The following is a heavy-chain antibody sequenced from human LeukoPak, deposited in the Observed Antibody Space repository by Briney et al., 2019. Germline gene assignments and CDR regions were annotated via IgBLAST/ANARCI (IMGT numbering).Heavy chain of an antibody. V-gene: IGHV1-2*02. CDR3: SSETRGFEY. D-gene: IGHD2-2*01. J-gene: IGHJ4*02. CDR2: INPNSGVT. Sequence: VASVRLSCRTSVYIFTGYLIHWVCHGPEQGVEWMWCINPNSGVTPFAQKFQGRVTMTRNTSIGTAYMELNSLTSDDTAIYCCSSETRGFEYWGQGTLVTVSS. CDR1: VYIFTGYL.